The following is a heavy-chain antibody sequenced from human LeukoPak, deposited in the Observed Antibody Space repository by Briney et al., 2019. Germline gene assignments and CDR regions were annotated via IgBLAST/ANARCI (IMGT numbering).Heavy chain of an antibody. CDR2: ISSSSSTI. V-gene: IGHV3-48*01. Sequence: GGSLRLSCAASGFTFSSYSMNWVRQAPGKGLEWVSYISSSSSTIYYADSVKGRFTISRDNSKNTLYLQMNSLRAEDTAVYYCARDAIVATTRESYYYYYYMDVWGKGTTVTISS. CDR1: GFTFSSYS. D-gene: IGHD5-12*01. J-gene: IGHJ6*03. CDR3: ARDAIVATTRESYYYYYYMDV.